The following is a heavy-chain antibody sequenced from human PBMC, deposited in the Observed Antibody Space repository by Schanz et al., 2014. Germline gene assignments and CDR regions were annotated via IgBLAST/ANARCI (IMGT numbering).Heavy chain of an antibody. D-gene: IGHD6-13*01. Sequence: VQLVESGGGLVQPGGSLRLSCSASGFTFSSYSMYWVRQAPGKGLEYVSVISSNGGSTDFADSVKGRFTISRDNSKNTVNLQMNSLRAEDTAVYYCAKEKEEVAADGSFFDYWGQGTLVAVSS. V-gene: IGHV3-64*04. CDR1: GFTFSSYS. CDR3: AKEKEEVAADGSFFDY. CDR2: ISSNGGST. J-gene: IGHJ4*02.